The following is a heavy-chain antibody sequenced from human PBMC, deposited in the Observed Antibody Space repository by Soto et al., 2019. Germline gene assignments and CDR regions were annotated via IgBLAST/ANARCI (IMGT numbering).Heavy chain of an antibody. CDR1: VFPFSSSW. J-gene: IGHJ6*02. D-gene: IGHD6-6*01. CDR3: ARDRHYSLDV. CDR2: INSDGTGT. Sequence: GSLRLSCVVSVFPFSSSWMHWVRQAPGKGLVWVSHINSDGTGTGYADSVKGRFTISRDNAKNTLYLQMNSLRAEDTAVYYCARDRHYSLDVWGQGTTVTVSS. V-gene: IGHV3-74*01.